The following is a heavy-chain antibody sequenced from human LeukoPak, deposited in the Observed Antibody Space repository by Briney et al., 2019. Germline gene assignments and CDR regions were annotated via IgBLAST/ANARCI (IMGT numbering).Heavy chain of an antibody. V-gene: IGHV3-23*01. CDR1: GFTFSSYA. CDR2: ISAKGTGI. D-gene: IGHD1-14*01. J-gene: IGHJ3*01. CDR3: ARSNPNRNALDL. Sequence: GGSLRLSCAASGFTFSSYAMSWVRQAPGKGLEWVSAISAKGTGIYYADSVKGRFTVSRDNAKNSLYLQMNSLRGEDTAVYYCARSNPNRNALDLWGQGTMVTISS.